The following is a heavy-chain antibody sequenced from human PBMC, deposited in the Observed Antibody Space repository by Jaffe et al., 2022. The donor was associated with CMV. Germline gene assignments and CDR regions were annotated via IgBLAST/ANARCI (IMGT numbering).Heavy chain of an antibody. J-gene: IGHJ4*02. Sequence: QVQLVQSGAEVKKPGASVKVSCKASGYTFTSYGISWVRQAPGQGLEWMGWISAYNGNTNYAQKLQGRVTMTTDTSTSTAYMELRSLRSDDTAVYYCARAHVLRFLEWLSQPADYWGQGTLVTVSS. CDR3: ARAHVLRFLEWLSQPADY. V-gene: IGHV1-18*01. D-gene: IGHD3-3*01. CDR2: ISAYNGNT. CDR1: GYTFTSYG.